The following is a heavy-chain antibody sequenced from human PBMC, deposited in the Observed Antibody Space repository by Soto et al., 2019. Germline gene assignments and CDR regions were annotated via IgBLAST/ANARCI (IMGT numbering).Heavy chain of an antibody. Sequence: QVQLQESGPGLVKPSETLSLTCTVSGGSISSYYWSWIRQPPGKGLEWIGYIYYSGSTNYNPSLKSRVTISVDTSKNQFSLKLSSVTAADTAVYYCAWGRGQWLVLGYWGQGTLVTVSS. V-gene: IGHV4-59*01. CDR1: GGSISSYY. J-gene: IGHJ4*02. CDR2: IYYSGST. D-gene: IGHD6-19*01. CDR3: AWGRGQWLVLGY.